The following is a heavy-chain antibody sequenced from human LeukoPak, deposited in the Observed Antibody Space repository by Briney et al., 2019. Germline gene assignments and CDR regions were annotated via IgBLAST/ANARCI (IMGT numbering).Heavy chain of an antibody. CDR2: IWYDGSNK. CDR1: GFTFSSYG. D-gene: IGHD1-26*01. J-gene: IGHJ3*02. Sequence: GGSLRLSCAASGFTFSSYGMHWVRQAPGKGLEWVAVIWYDGSNKYYADSVKGRFTISRDNSKNTLYLQMNSLRAEDTAVYYCASDRVVGAHDAFDIWGQGTMVTVSS. V-gene: IGHV3-33*01. CDR3: ASDRVVGAHDAFDI.